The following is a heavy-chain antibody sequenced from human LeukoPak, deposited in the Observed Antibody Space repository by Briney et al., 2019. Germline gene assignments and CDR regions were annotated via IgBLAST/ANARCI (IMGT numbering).Heavy chain of an antibody. CDR3: ARYDAPYGMDV. D-gene: IGHD1-1*01. CDR1: GFTFSSYA. J-gene: IGHJ6*02. V-gene: IGHV3-30-3*01. CDR2: ISYDGSNK. Sequence: PARSLRLSCAASGFTFSSYAMHWVRQAPGKGLEWVAVISYDGSNKYYADSVKGRFTISRDNSKNTLYLQMNSLRAEDTAVYYCARYDAPYGMDVWGQGTTVTVSS.